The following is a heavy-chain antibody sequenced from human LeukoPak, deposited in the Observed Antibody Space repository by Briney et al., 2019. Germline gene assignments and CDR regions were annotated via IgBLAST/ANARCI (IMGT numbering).Heavy chain of an antibody. J-gene: IGHJ4*02. CDR1: GFTFSRYW. V-gene: IGHV3-7*01. CDR3: ARGTIAYCGGDCSDFDY. Sequence: GGSLRLSCAASGFTFSRYWMSWVRQAPGKGLEWVANIKQDGSEKYYVDSVKGRFTISRDNAKNSLYLQMNSLRAEDTAVYYCARGTIAYCGGDCSDFDYWGQGTLATVSS. CDR2: IKQDGSEK. D-gene: IGHD2-21*02.